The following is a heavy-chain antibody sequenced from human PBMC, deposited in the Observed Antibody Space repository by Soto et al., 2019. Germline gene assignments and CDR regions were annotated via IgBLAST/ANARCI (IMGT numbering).Heavy chain of an antibody. D-gene: IGHD2-8*01. V-gene: IGHV4-39*01. Sequence: PSETLYLTCTVSGGSISSSSYYWGWIRQPPGKGLEWIGSIYYSGSTYYNPSLKSRVTISVDTSKNQFSLKLSSVTAADTAVYYCARSPIVLMVYAINSSNWFDPWGQGTLVTVSS. CDR2: IYYSGST. CDR3: ARSPIVLMVYAINSSNWFDP. J-gene: IGHJ5*02. CDR1: GGSISSSSYY.